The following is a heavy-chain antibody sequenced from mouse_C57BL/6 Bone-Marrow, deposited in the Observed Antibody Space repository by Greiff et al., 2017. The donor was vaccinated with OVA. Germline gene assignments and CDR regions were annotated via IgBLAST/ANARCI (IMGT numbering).Heavy chain of an antibody. CDR3: ARWEWLRQYYFDY. CDR2: IYPRSGNT. J-gene: IGHJ2*01. D-gene: IGHD2-2*01. CDR1: GYTFTSYG. Sequence: VHLVESGAELARPGASVKLSCKASGYTFTSYGISWVKQRTGQGLEWIGEIYPRSGNTYYNEKFKGKATLTADKSSSTAYMELRSLTSEDSAVYFCARWEWLRQYYFDYWGQGTTLTVSS. V-gene: IGHV1-81*01.